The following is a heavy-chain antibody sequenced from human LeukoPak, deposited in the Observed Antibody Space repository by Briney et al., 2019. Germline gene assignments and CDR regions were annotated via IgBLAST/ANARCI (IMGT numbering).Heavy chain of an antibody. J-gene: IGHJ6*02. CDR3: ARTGDIVVVPAAIRKEYYYYYGMDV. V-gene: IGHV5-51*01. D-gene: IGHD2-2*02. Sequence: RGESLKISCKGSGYSFTSYWIGWVRQMPGKGLKWMGIIYPGDSDTRYSPSFQGQVTISADKSISTAYLQWSSLKASDTAMYYCARTGDIVVVPAAIRKEYYYYYGMDVWGQGTTVTVSS. CDR1: GYSFTSYW. CDR2: IYPGDSDT.